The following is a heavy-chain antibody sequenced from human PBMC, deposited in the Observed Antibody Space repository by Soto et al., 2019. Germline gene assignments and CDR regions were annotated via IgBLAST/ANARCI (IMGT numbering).Heavy chain of an antibody. V-gene: IGHV3-30-3*01. CDR1: GFTFSSYA. CDR3: ARDGGPFYYYYYGMDV. D-gene: IGHD3-16*01. Sequence: PGGSLRLSCAASGFTFSSYAMHWVRQAPGKGLEWVAVISYDGSNKYYADSVEGRFTISRDNSKNTLYLQMNSLRAEDTAVYYCARDGGPFYYYYYGMDVWGQGTTVTVSS. J-gene: IGHJ6*02. CDR2: ISYDGSNK.